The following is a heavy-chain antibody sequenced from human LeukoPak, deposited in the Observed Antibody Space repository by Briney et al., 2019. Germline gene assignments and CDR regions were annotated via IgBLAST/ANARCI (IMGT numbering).Heavy chain of an antibody. CDR2: IIPSLGPA. CDR1: GYTFTGYY. J-gene: IGHJ4*02. CDR3: ARDQFSSSFVY. D-gene: IGHD6-13*01. Sequence: SVKVSCKASGYTFTGYYIHWVRQAPGQGLEWMGGIIPSLGPATYGQKFQGRITITADESTSTAYLELSSLRFEDTAVYYCARDQFSSSFVYWGQGTLVTVSS. V-gene: IGHV1-69*13.